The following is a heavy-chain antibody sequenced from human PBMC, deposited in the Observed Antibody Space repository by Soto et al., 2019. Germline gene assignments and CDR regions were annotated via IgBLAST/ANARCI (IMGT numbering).Heavy chain of an antibody. CDR1: GYTFTSYG. D-gene: IGHD2-2*01. Sequence: ASVKVSCKASGYTFTSYGISWVRQAPGQGLEWMGWISAYNGNTNYAQKLQGRVTMTTDTSTSTAYMEMRSLRSDDTAVYYCARGGLVVVPADTLWDPWGQGTLVTVSS. J-gene: IGHJ5*02. CDR3: ARGGLVVVPADTLWDP. V-gene: IGHV1-18*01. CDR2: ISAYNGNT.